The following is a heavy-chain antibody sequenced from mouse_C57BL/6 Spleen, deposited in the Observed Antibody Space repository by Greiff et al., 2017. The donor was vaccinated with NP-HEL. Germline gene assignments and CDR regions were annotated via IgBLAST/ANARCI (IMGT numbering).Heavy chain of an antibody. Sequence: QVQLQQSGAELVKPGASVKISCKASGYAFSSYWMNWVKQRPGKGLEWIGQIYPGDGDTNYNGKFKGKATLTADKSSSTAYMQLSSLTSEDSAVYFCARSRQLRLPDYFDYWGQGTTRTVSS. CDR2: IYPGDGDT. CDR3: ARSRQLRLPDYFDY. V-gene: IGHV1-80*01. J-gene: IGHJ2*01. CDR1: GYAFSSYW. D-gene: IGHD3-2*02.